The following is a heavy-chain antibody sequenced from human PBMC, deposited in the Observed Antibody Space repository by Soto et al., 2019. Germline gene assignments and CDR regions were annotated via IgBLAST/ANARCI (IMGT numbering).Heavy chain of an antibody. Sequence: SVKVSCKSSGHTFSSHAISWVRQAPGQGREWMGRITPIFGTTTYAQGLQGRVTITADESSTTAHMELSSLRSEDTAVYSCARVIRVPTVRHYGMEVWG. CDR1: GHTFSSHA. J-gene: IGHJ6*02. CDR3: ARVIRVPTVRHYGMEV. CDR2: ITPIFGTT. V-gene: IGHV1-69*13. D-gene: IGHD2-2*01.